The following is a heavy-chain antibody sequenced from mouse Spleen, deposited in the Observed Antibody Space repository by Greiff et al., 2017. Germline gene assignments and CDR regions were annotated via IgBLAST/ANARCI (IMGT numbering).Heavy chain of an antibody. CDR2: IDPETGGT. V-gene: IGHV1-15*01. J-gene: IGHJ2*01. CDR3: TRKEEDYFDY. Sequence: QVQLKQSGAELVRPGASVTLSCKASGYTFTDYEMHWVKQTPVHGLEWIGAIDPETGGTAYNQKFKGKAILTADKSSSTAYMELRSLTSEDSAVYYCTRKEEDYFDYWGQGTTLTVSS. CDR1: GYTFTDYE.